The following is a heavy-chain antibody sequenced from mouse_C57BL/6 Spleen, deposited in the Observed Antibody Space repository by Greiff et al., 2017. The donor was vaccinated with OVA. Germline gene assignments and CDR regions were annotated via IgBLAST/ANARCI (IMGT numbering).Heavy chain of an antibody. Sequence: VHVKQSGAELVRPGASVKLSCTASGFNIKDDYMHWVQQTPEQGLEWIGWIDTENGDTEYASKFQGKATITADTSTNTAYLQLISLKSEDTAVYYCTTDGSSLYYYAMDYWGQGTSVTVSS. CDR1: GFNIKDDY. CDR2: IDTENGDT. J-gene: IGHJ4*01. CDR3: TTDGSSLYYYAMDY. D-gene: IGHD1-1*01. V-gene: IGHV14-4*01.